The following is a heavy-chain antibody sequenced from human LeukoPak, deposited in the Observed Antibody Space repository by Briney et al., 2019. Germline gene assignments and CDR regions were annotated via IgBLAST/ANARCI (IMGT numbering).Heavy chain of an antibody. J-gene: IGHJ4*02. D-gene: IGHD6-19*01. CDR1: GDSISSSYW. Sequence: PSETLSLTCDVSGDSISSSYWWTWVRPPPGKGLEWIGEIYQSGSTNYDSSLKSRVTISVDTSKNQFSLKLSSVTAADTAVYYCARHARQRWLVLGEQGYTYWGQGTLVTVSS. CDR3: ARHARQRWLVLGEQGYTY. V-gene: IGHV4-4*02. CDR2: IYQSGST.